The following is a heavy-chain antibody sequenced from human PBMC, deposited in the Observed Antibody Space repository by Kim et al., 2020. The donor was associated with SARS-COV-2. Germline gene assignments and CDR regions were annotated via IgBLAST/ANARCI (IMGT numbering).Heavy chain of an antibody. CDR2: INHSGST. D-gene: IGHD6-13*01. J-gene: IGHJ4*02. CDR1: GGSFSGYY. V-gene: IGHV4-34*01. Sequence: SQTLSLTCAVYGGSFSGYYWSWIRQPPVKGLEWIGEINHSGSTNYNPSLKSRVTISVDTSKNQFSLKLSSVTAADTAVYYCARVAAAGTLFFDYWGQGTL. CDR3: ARVAAAGTLFFDY.